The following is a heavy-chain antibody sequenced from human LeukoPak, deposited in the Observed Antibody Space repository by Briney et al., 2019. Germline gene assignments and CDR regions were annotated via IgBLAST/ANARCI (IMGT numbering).Heavy chain of an antibody. CDR3: AKDAGYCSSTSCDPWYYFDY. D-gene: IGHD2-2*01. CDR1: GFTFSSYA. V-gene: IGHV3-23*01. J-gene: IGHJ4*02. CDR2: ISGSGGST. Sequence: PGGSLRLSCAASGFTFSSYAMSWVRQAPGKGLEWVSAISGSGGSTYYADSVKGRFTISRDNSKNTLYLQMNILRAEDTAVYYCAKDAGYCSSTSCDPWYYFDYWGQGTLVTVSS.